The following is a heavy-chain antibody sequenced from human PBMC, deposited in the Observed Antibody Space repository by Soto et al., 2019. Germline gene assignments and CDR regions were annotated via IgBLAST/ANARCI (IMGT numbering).Heavy chain of an antibody. Sequence: GESLKISCAASGFTVSSNYMSWVRQAPGKGLEWVSVIYSGGSTYYADSVKGRFTISRHNSKNTLYLQMNSLRAEDTAVYYCARWGDMITHGMDVWGQGTTVTVSS. CDR3: ARWGDMITHGMDV. CDR2: IYSGGST. CDR1: GFTVSSNY. V-gene: IGHV3-53*04. J-gene: IGHJ6*02. D-gene: IGHD3-10*01.